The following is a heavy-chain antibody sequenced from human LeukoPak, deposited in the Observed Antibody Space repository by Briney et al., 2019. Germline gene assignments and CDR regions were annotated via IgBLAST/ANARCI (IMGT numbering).Heavy chain of an antibody. CDR3: AREFQAPYYFDY. CDR1: GFTFSSYS. V-gene: IGHV3-21*01. CDR2: ISSSSSYI. J-gene: IGHJ4*02. Sequence: GGCLRLSCAASGFTFSSYSMNWVRQAPGKGLEWVSSISSSSSYIYYADSVKGRFTISRDNDKNSLYLQMNSLRAEDTTVYSSAREFQAPYYFDYWGQGTLVTVSS.